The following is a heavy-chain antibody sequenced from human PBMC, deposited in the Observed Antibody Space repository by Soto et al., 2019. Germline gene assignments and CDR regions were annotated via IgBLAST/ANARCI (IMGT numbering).Heavy chain of an antibody. CDR1: GGSIRNYY. D-gene: IGHD3-9*01. Sequence: SETLSLTCSVSGGSIRNYYWSWIRQPPGKGLEWIGYIYYSGNTNYNPSLTSRVTISVHTSKNQFSLKLSSVTAADTAVYYCASSLRYFDWLLSFYWFDPWGQGTLVTVSS. CDR2: IYYSGNT. V-gene: IGHV4-59*08. CDR3: ASSLRYFDWLLSFYWFDP. J-gene: IGHJ5*02.